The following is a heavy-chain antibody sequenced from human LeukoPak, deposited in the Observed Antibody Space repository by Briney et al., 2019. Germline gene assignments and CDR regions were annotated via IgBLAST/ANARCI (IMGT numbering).Heavy chain of an antibody. V-gene: IGHV4-34*01. CDR1: GGSFSGYY. D-gene: IGHD6-25*01. Sequence: SETLSLTCAVYGGSFSGYYWSWIRQPPGKGLEWIGEINHSGSTNYNPSLKSRVTISVDTSKNQVSLKVNSVTAADTAVYYCARRGSSGRSFDYWGQGTLVIVSS. CDR3: ARRGSSGRSFDY. J-gene: IGHJ4*02. CDR2: INHSGST.